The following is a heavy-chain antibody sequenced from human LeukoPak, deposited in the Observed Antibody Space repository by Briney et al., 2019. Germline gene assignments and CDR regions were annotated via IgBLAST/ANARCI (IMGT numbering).Heavy chain of an antibody. CDR3: ARAGSPNYYYYYYMDV. CDR1: GGTFSSYA. V-gene: IGHV1-69*05. CDR2: IIPTFGTA. Sequence: ASVKVSCKASGGTFSSYAISWVRQAPGQGLEWMGRIIPTFGTANYAQKFQGRVTITTDESTSTAYMELSSLRSEDTAVYYCARAGSPNYYYYYYMDVWGKGTTVTVSS. J-gene: IGHJ6*03. D-gene: IGHD1-14*01.